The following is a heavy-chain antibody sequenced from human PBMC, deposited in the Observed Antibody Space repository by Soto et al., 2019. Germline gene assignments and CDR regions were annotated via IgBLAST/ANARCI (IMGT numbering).Heavy chain of an antibody. D-gene: IGHD1-1*01. CDR1: GFTFTNYR. J-gene: IGHJ4*02. CDR2: IDSDGSST. Sequence: GGSLRLSCAASGFTFTNYRMHWVRQAPGKGLVWVSRIDSDGSSTVYVDSVKGRFTISRDNSKNTLYLQMSSLRAEDTAVYYCAKSVYNWNDGFFDYWGQGTLVTVSS. CDR3: AKSVYNWNDGFFDY. V-gene: IGHV3-74*01.